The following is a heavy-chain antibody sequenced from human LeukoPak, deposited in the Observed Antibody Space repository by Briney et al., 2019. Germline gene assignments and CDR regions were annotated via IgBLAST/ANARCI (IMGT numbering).Heavy chain of an antibody. CDR1: GLTFSSYS. D-gene: IGHD1-26*01. CDR3: ASTLVGALYFDY. J-gene: IGHJ4*02. V-gene: IGHV3-21*01. Sequence: GGSLRLSCAASGLTFSSYSMNWVRQAPGKGLEWVSSISSSSSYIYYADSVKGRFTISRDNAKNSLYLQMSSLRAEDTAVYYCASTLVGALYFDYWGQETLVTVSS. CDR2: ISSSSSYI.